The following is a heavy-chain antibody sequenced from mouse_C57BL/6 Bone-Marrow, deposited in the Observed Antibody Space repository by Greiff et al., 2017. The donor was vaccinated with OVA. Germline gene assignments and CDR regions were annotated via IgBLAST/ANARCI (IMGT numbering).Heavy chain of an antibody. CDR1: GFSFNTYA. D-gene: IGHD2-4*01. Sequence: EVKVVESGGGLVQPKGSLKLSCAASGFSFNTYAMNWVRQAPGKGLEWVARIRSKSNNYATYYADSVKDRFTISRDDSEIMLYLQMNNVKTEDTAMYYCVRQGLGGLAYWGQGTLVTVSA. J-gene: IGHJ3*01. V-gene: IGHV10-1*01. CDR2: IRSKSNNYAT. CDR3: VRQGLGGLAY.